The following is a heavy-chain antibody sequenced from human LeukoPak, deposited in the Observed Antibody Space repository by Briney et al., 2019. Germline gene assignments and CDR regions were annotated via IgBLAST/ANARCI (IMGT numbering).Heavy chain of an antibody. CDR1: GFTFSSYG. CDR3: ATVGATDDFDY. CDR2: ISYDGSNK. V-gene: IGHV3-30*03. D-gene: IGHD1-26*01. Sequence: GGSLRLSCAASGFTFSSYGMHWVRRAPGKGLEWVAVISYDGSNKYYADSVKGRFTISRDNSKNTLYLQMNSLRAEDTAVYYCATVGATDDFDYWGQGTLVTVS. J-gene: IGHJ4*02.